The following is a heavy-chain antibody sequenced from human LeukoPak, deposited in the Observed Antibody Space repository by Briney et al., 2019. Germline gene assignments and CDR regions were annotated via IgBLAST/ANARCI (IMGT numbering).Heavy chain of an antibody. V-gene: IGHV4-39*01. J-gene: IGHJ6*03. Sequence: PSETLSLTCTVSGGSISSSSYYWGWIRQPPGKGLEWIGSIYYSGSTYYNPSLKSRVTISVDTSKNQFSLKLSSVTAADTAVYYCARGITMVRGVIYPPYYYYYMDVWGKGTTVTISS. D-gene: IGHD3-10*01. CDR3: ARGITMVRGVIYPPYYYYYMDV. CDR1: GGSISSSSYY. CDR2: IYYSGST.